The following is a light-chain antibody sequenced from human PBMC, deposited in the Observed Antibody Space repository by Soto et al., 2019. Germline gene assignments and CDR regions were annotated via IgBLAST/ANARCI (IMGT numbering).Light chain of an antibody. J-gene: IGLJ2*01. Sequence: QSALAQPASVSGSPGQSSTISCTGTSSDVGGYNYVSWYQQHPGKVPKLLIYDVSRRPSGLSTRFSGSRSGNTASLTISGLQAEDEANYYCSAFTSTFVVFGGGTQLTVL. CDR2: DVS. V-gene: IGLV2-14*03. CDR1: SSDVGGYNY. CDR3: SAFTSTFVV.